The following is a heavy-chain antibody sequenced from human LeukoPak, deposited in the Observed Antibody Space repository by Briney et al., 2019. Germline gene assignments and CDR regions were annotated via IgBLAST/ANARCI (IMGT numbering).Heavy chain of an antibody. CDR3: AGNTYYYDSSGYYYRDY. CDR1: GGSISSYY. V-gene: IGHV4-4*07. CDR2: IYTSGST. J-gene: IGHJ4*02. D-gene: IGHD3-22*01. Sequence: SETLSLTCTVSGGSISSYYWSWIRQPAGKGLEWIGRIYTSGSTNYNPSLKGRVTMSVDTSKNQFSLKLSSVTAADTAVYYCAGNTYYYDSSGYYYRDYWGQGTLVTVSS.